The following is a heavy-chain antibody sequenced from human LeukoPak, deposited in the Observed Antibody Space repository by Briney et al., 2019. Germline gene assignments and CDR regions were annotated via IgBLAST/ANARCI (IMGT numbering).Heavy chain of an antibody. V-gene: IGHV3-30*02. CDR1: GFTFSIYG. CDR2: IRYDGSDK. J-gene: IGHJ4*02. CDR3: AKALSGSPPKPFDY. D-gene: IGHD1-26*01. Sequence: GGSLRLSYVASGFTFSIYGMHWVRQAPGKGLEWVAFIRYDGSDKYYAESVKGRFTISRDNSKNTLYLLMNSLRAEDTAVYYCAKALSGSPPKPFDYWGQGTLVTVSS.